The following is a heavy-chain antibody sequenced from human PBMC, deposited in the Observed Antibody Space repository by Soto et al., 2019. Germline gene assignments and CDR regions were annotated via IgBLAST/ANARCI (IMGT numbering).Heavy chain of an antibody. D-gene: IGHD3-3*01. CDR2: INHDGSEK. CDR1: GFTFSTYC. Sequence: PGGSLRLSCAASGFTFSTYCMSWVRQAPGKGLEWVANINHDGSEKDYADSVKGRFTISRDNSKNTLYLQMNSLRAEDTAVYYCAKDRVRFLEWLSSDYYYGMDVWGQGTTVTVSS. V-gene: IGHV3-7*01. J-gene: IGHJ6*02. CDR3: AKDRVRFLEWLSSDYYYGMDV.